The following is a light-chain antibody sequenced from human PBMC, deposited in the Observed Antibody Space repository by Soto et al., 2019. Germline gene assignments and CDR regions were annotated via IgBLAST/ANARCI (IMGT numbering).Light chain of an antibody. CDR2: DAS. Sequence: DIQMTQSPSTLSASVGDRVTITCRASQNINSWLAWYQQKPGKAPKFLIYDASSLESGVPSRFSGSGSGTEFTLTISSLQPDDFSTYYCQHYNSYLWTFGQGTKVEIQ. CDR3: QHYNSYLWT. V-gene: IGKV1-5*01. J-gene: IGKJ1*01. CDR1: QNINSW.